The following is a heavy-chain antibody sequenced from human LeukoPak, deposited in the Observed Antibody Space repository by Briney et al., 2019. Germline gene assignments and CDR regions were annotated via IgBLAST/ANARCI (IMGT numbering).Heavy chain of an antibody. Sequence: GGSLRLSCAASGFTFSSSWMHWVRQAPEKGLEWVANINQDGSERYYVDSVKGRFTISRDNAKNSLSLQMSNLRAEDTAVYFCARGGGLDVWGQGATVTVSS. V-gene: IGHV3-7*03. D-gene: IGHD3-16*01. CDR3: ARGGGLDV. CDR1: GFTFSSSW. J-gene: IGHJ6*02. CDR2: INQDGSER.